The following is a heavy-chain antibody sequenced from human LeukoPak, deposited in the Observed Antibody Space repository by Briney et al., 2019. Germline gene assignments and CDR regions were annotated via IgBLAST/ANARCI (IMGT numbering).Heavy chain of an antibody. J-gene: IGHJ4*02. V-gene: IGHV3-30*02. CDR1: GFTFSSYG. Sequence: PGGSLRLSCAASGFTFSSYGMHWVRQAPGKGLEWVAFIRYDGSNKYYADSVKGRFTISRDNSKNTLYLQMNSLRAEDTAVYYCARDPQYSYDDTGTFDSWGQGTLVTVSS. CDR2: IRYDGSNK. CDR3: ARDPQYSYDDTGTFDS. D-gene: IGHD3-22*01.